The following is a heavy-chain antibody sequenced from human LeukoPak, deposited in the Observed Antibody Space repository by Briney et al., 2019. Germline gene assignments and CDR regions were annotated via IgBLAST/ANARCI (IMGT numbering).Heavy chain of an antibody. Sequence: SETLSLTCTVSGGSIASTNYYWGWVRQPPGKGLEWIGTIYYNGATQYNPSLTSRVTVSVDTSKNQFSLRLTSVTAAAAAIYFCAIEFRSDGYHRGGWGQGTLVTVSS. V-gene: IGHV4-39*01. CDR3: AIEFRSDGYHRGG. J-gene: IGHJ4*02. CDR2: IYYNGAT. D-gene: IGHD5-24*01. CDR1: GGSIASTNYY.